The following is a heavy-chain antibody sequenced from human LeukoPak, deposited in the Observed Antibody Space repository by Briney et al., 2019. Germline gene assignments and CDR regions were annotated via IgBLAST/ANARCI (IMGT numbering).Heavy chain of an antibody. CDR3: ARPDEQQLVRDAFDI. CDR1: VFTLRSYS. Sequence: PGGSLRLSCAASVFTLRSYSMNWVRQAPGKGLEWVSSISSSSSYIYYADSVKGRFTISRDNPKNSLYLQMNSLRAEDTAVYYCARPDEQQLVRDAFDIWGQGTMVTVSS. CDR2: ISSSSSYI. D-gene: IGHD6-13*01. V-gene: IGHV3-21*01. J-gene: IGHJ3*02.